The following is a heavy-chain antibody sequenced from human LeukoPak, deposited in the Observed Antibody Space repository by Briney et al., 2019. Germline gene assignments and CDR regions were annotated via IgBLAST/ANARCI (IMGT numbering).Heavy chain of an antibody. V-gene: IGHV1-46*01. CDR3: GRXGHSPFFDY. Sequence: AXGXTFTSYYMYWVRQAPGQGLEWMGIINPSGGSTTNAQKFQGRVIMTRDMSTSTVYMELSSLRYEDTDVYFCGRXGHSPFFDYWGQGTLVIVSS. CDR1: GXTFTSYY. J-gene: IGHJ4*02. CDR2: INPSGGST.